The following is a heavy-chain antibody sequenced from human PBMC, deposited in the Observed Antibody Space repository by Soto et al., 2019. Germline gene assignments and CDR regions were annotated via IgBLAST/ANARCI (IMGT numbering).Heavy chain of an antibody. CDR1: GYTFTSYY. CDR3: ARGLVGAKRFGY. D-gene: IGHD1-26*01. CDR2: INPSGGST. J-gene: IGHJ4*02. V-gene: IGHV1-46*01. Sequence: GASVKVSCKASGYTFTSYYMHWVRQAPGQGLEWMGIINPSGGSTSYEQKFQGRVTMTRDKSTRPVYMELSSLRSEDTAVYYCARGLVGAKRFGYWGQGTLVTVSS.